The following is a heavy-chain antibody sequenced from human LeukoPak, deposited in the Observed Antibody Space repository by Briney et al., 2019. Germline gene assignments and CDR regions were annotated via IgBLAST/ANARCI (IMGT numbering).Heavy chain of an antibody. CDR3: TRDRGTYNWLDP. J-gene: IGHJ5*02. V-gene: IGHV3-73*01. CDR1: GXTLSDSA. Sequence: GGSLRLSWAASGXTLSDSAVHWVRQASGKGLEWVGLIDRPAKSYATAYGASVGGRFTISRDDSKNTAYLQMDSLKTEDTALYYCTRDRGTYNWLDPWGQGTLVTVSS. CDR2: IDRPAKSYAT. D-gene: IGHD1-26*01.